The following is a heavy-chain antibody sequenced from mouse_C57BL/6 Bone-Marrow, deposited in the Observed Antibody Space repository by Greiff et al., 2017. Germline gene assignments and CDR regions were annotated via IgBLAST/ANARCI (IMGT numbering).Heavy chain of an antibody. CDR2: ILPGSGST. CDR1: GYTFTGYW. Sequence: VQLQQSGAELMKPGASVKLSCKATGYTFTGYWIEWVKQRPGHGLEWIGEILPGSGSTNYTEKFKGKATLTADTSSNTAYMQLSSLTTEDSALYYCARERLLWFAYWGQGTLVTVSA. J-gene: IGHJ3*01. D-gene: IGHD2-13*01. V-gene: IGHV1-9*01. CDR3: ARERLLWFAY.